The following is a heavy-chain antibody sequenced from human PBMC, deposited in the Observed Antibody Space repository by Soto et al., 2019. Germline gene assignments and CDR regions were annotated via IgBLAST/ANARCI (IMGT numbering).Heavy chain of an antibody. V-gene: IGHV3-23*01. J-gene: IGHJ4*02. CDR2: ISGSGGST. D-gene: IGHD3-3*01. CDR3: AKISSYYDFWSGYWFDY. CDR1: GFTFSSYA. Sequence: EVQLLESGGGLVQPGGSLRLSCAASGFTFSSYAMSWVRQAPGKGLEWVSAISGSGGSTYYADSVKGRFTISRDNSKNTLYLQMNSLRAEDTAVYYCAKISSYYDFWSGYWFDYWGQGTLVTVSS.